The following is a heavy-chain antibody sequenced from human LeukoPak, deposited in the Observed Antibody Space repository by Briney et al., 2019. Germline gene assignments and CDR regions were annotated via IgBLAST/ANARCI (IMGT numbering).Heavy chain of an antibody. D-gene: IGHD3-3*01. V-gene: IGHV3-23*01. Sequence: GGSLRLSCAASGFTFSSYAMSWVRQAPGKGLEWVSAISGSGGSTYYADSVKGRFTISRDNSKNTLYLQMNSLRAEDTAVYYCAKEAPDDYDFWSGLDYWGQGTLVTVSS. J-gene: IGHJ4*02. CDR3: AKEAPDDYDFWSGLDY. CDR1: GFTFSSYA. CDR2: ISGSGGST.